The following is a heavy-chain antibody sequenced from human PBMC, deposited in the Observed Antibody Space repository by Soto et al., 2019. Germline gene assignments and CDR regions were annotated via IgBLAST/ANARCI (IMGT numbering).Heavy chain of an antibody. J-gene: IGHJ6*02. CDR3: ARAYYYDSSGYYYYYYYGMDV. D-gene: IGHD3-22*01. Sequence: QVQLVQSGAEVKKPGASVKVSCKASGYTFTSYGISWVRQAPGQGLEWMGWISAYNGNTNYAQKLQGRVTMTTDTSTSTAYMELRSLRSDDTAVYYCARAYYYDSSGYYYYYYYGMDVWGQGNTVTVSS. CDR2: ISAYNGNT. CDR1: GYTFTSYG. V-gene: IGHV1-18*01.